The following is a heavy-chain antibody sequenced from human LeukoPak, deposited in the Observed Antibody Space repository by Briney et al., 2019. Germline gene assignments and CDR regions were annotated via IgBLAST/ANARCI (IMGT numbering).Heavy chain of an antibody. D-gene: IGHD3-22*01. J-gene: IGHJ4*02. CDR2: ISYDGSNK. Sequence: GGSLRLSCAASGFTFSSYGMHWVRQAPGKGLEWVAVISYDGSNKYYADSVKGRFTISRDNSKNTLYLQINSLRAEDTAVYYCAKPYYYDSSGYPFFDYWGQGTLVTVSS. CDR3: AKPYYYDSSGYPFFDY. CDR1: GFTFSSYG. V-gene: IGHV3-30*18.